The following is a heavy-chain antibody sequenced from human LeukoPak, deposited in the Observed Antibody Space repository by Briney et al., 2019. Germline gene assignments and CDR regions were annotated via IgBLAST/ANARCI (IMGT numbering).Heavy chain of an antibody. J-gene: IGHJ5*02. CDR3: ARDPESRSPTNWFDP. CDR2: ISSSSSTI. CDR1: GFTFSSYS. V-gene: IGHV3-48*01. Sequence: PGGSLRLSCAASGFTFSSYSMNWVRQAPGKGLEWVSYISSSSSTIYYADSVKGRFTISRDNAKNSLYLQMNSLRAEDTAVYYCARDPESRSPTNWFDPWGQGTLVTVSS.